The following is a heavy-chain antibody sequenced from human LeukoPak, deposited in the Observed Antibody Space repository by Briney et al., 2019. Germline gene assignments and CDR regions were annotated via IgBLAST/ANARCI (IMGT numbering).Heavy chain of an antibody. D-gene: IGHD3-9*01. Sequence: ASVKVSCKASGYTFTGYYMHWVRQAPGQGLEWMGWINPNSGGTNYAQKSQGRVTMIRDTSISTAYMELSRLRSDDTAVYYCASGDDILTGPDYWGQGTLVTVSS. CDR3: ASGDDILTGPDY. V-gene: IGHV1-2*02. CDR1: GYTFTGYY. CDR2: INPNSGGT. J-gene: IGHJ4*02.